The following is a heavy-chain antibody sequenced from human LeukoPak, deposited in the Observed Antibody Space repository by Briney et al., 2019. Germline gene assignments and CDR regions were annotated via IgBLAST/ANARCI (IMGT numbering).Heavy chain of an antibody. V-gene: IGHV3-23*01. Sequence: GGSLRLSCVASGFTFSSYAMSWVRQAPGKGLEWVSAISGSGGSTYYADSVKGRFTISRDNSKNTLYLQMNSLRAEDTAVYYCAKLRQWLDDPFDYWGQGTLVTVSS. CDR2: ISGSGGST. J-gene: IGHJ4*02. CDR1: GFTFSSYA. CDR3: AKLRQWLDDPFDY. D-gene: IGHD6-19*01.